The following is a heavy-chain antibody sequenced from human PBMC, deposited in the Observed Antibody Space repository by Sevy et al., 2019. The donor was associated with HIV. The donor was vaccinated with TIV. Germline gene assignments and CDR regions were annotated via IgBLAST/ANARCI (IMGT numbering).Heavy chain of an antibody. J-gene: IGHJ4*02. V-gene: IGHV3-21*01. D-gene: IGHD4-17*01. CDR2: ISSGSSYI. Sequence: GGSLRLSCAASGFTFSSYSMNWVRQAPGKGLEWVSSISSGSSYIYYADSVKGRFTISRDNAKNSLYLQMNSLRAEDTAVYYCARGNPSTVTTNYWGQGTLVTVSS. CDR1: GFTFSSYS. CDR3: ARGNPSTVTTNY.